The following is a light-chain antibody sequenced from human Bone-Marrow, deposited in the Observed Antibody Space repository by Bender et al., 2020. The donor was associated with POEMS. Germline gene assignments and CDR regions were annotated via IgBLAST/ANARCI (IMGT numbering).Light chain of an antibody. CDR1: SSNIWTRDL. J-gene: IGLJ3*02. Sequence: QSALTQPPSASGSPGQSVTISCTGTSSNIWTRDLVSWYQQYPGKAPQLILYEGGQRTSGISDRFSASKSGNTASLTISGVQAEDEADYHCFSYDFSLTAWLFGGGTKLTVL. CDR2: EGG. V-gene: IGLV2-23*01. CDR3: FSYDFSLTAWL.